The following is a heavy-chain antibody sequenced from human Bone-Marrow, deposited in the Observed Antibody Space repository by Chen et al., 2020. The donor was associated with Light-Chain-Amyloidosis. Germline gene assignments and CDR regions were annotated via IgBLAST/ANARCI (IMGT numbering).Heavy chain of an antibody. CDR1: GYPINTGYY. V-gene: IGHV4-38-2*01. D-gene: IGHD2-21*02. Sequence: QVQLQESGPGLVKPSETLSLTCAVSGYPINTGYYWGWIRQPPGKGLEWIASIYRSGYTYYNPSLKSRVTISEDTSRNQFSLRLRSVTAADTAMYYCARGVYCGGDCYEANYYYAMDVWGQGTTVTVSS. CDR2: IYRSGYT. CDR3: ARGVYCGGDCYEANYYYAMDV. J-gene: IGHJ6*02.